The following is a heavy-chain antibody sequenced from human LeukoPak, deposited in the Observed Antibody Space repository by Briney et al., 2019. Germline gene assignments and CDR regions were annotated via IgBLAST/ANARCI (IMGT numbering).Heavy chain of an antibody. CDR3: ASRRLRLGELSLYFDY. D-gene: IGHD3-16*02. J-gene: IGHJ4*02. V-gene: IGHV3-21*01. CDR1: GFTFSSYA. CDR2: ISGDSNYI. Sequence: GGSLRLSCAASGFTFSSYAMDWVRQAPGKGLEWVSSISGDSNYIYYADSVKGRCTISRDNAKKSLYLQMNSLRAEDTAVYYCASRRLRLGELSLYFDYWGQGTLVTVSS.